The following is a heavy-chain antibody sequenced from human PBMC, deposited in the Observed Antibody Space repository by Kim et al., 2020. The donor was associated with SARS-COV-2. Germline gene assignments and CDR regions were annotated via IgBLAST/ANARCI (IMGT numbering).Heavy chain of an antibody. CDR1: GFTFSRYG. CDR2: INEGGGET. V-gene: IGHV3-23*01. D-gene: IGHD5-12*01. J-gene: IGHJ4*01. Sequence: GGSLRLSCVASGFTFSRYGMSWVRQAPGKGLEWVSTINEGGGETHYADSVKGRFTISRDNPKNTLYLEMNSLRAEDTGVYYCSKDVPPDTIMAFFDNWG. CDR3: SKDVPPDTIMAFFDN.